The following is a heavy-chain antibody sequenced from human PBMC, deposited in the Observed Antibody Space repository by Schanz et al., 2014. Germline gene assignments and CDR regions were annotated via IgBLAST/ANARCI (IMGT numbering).Heavy chain of an antibody. Sequence: VQLVESGGGLVKDYFPERISYAAFCLKKNNYAISWVRHAPGQWLEWMGGIIPIFGTANYARNFQGRVTSTADESTSTAYMELSSLRSEDTGVYYWAMARGYCSGGSCELAFEIWGGGTMV. J-gene: IGHJ3*02. CDR2: IIPIFGTA. D-gene: IGHD2-15*01. CDR1: CLKKNNYA. V-gene: IGHV1-69*01. CDR3: AMARGYCSGGSCELAFEI.